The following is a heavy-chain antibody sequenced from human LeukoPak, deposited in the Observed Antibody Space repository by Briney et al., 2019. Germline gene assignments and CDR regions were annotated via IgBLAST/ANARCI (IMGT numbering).Heavy chain of an antibody. CDR2: ISAYNGNT. CDR3: ARSSEWLVRFDY. Sequence: RASVKVSCKASGYTFTGYGISWARQAPGQGLEWMGWISAYNGNTNYAQKLQGRVTMTTDTSTSAAYMELRSLRSDDTAVYYCARSSEWLVRFDYWGQGTLVTVSS. CDR1: GYTFTGYG. D-gene: IGHD6-19*01. J-gene: IGHJ4*02. V-gene: IGHV1-18*01.